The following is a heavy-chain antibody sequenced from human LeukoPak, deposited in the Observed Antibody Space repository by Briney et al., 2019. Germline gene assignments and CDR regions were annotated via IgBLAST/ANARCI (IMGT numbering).Heavy chain of an antibody. CDR3: ARGNRAYYYDSSGYYNYDAFDI. CDR2: IWVDGSNT. V-gene: IGHV3-33*01. J-gene: IGHJ3*02. CDR1: GFTFSNYG. D-gene: IGHD3-22*01. Sequence: GRSLRLSCAASGFTFSNYGMHWVRQAPGKGLEWVALIWVDGSNTYHADSVKGRFTISRDNSKNTLYLQMNSLRAEDTAVYYCARGNRAYYYDSSGYYNYDAFDIWGQGTMVTASA.